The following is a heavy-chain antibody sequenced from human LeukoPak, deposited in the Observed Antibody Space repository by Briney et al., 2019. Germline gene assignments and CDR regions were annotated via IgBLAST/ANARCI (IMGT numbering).Heavy chain of an antibody. Sequence: SQTLSLTCTVSGGSISSGSYYWSWIRQPAGKGLEWIGRIYTSGSTNYNPSLKSRVTISVDTSKNQFSLKLRSVTAADTAVYYCARTRVQMATMGSISAFDIWGQGTMVTVSS. J-gene: IGHJ3*02. V-gene: IGHV4-61*02. CDR3: ARTRVQMATMGSISAFDI. D-gene: IGHD5-24*01. CDR1: GGSISSGSYY. CDR2: IYTSGST.